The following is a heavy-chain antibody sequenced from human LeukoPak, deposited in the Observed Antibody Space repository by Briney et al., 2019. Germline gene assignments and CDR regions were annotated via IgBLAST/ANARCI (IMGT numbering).Heavy chain of an antibody. V-gene: IGHV3-23*01. CDR3: ARELGVGVIGDAFDI. Sequence: GGSLRLSCAASGFTFSSYAMSWVRQAPGKGLEWVSAISGSGGSTYYADSVKGRFTISKDNAKNTLYLQMNGLRAEDTAVYYCARELGVGVIGDAFDIWGQGTVVTVSS. CDR1: GFTFSSYA. D-gene: IGHD3-22*01. J-gene: IGHJ3*02. CDR2: ISGSGGST.